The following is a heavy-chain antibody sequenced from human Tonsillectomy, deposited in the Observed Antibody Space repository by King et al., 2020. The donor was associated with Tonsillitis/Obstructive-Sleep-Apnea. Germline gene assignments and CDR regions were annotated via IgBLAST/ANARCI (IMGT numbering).Heavy chain of an antibody. J-gene: IGHJ6*02. CDR2: ISGSGVST. CDR1: GFNFSIYA. D-gene: IGHD1-26*01. CDR3: AKDRGGSSTGYYYYGMDV. Sequence: VQLVESGGGLVQPGGSLTLSCAASGFNFSIYAMSWVRQAPGKGLEWVSTISGSGVSTYYADSVKGRFTLSRDNSKNTLYLQMNSLRAEDTAVYYCAKDRGGSSTGYYYYGMDVWGQGTTVTVSS. V-gene: IGHV3-23*04.